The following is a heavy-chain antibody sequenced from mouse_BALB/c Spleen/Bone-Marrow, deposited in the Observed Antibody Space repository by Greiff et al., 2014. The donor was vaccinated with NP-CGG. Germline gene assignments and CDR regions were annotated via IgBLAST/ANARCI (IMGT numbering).Heavy chain of an antibody. D-gene: IGHD2-10*02. CDR2: IDPSDSET. Sequence: QVQLKESGAELVRPGTSVKLSCKASGYTFITYWMNWVRQRPGQGLEWIGMIDPSDSETHYNQMFKDKATLTVDKSSSTAYMQLGSLTSEDSAVYYCARGYGNSVAWFAYWGQGTLVTVSA. CDR3: ARGYGNSVAWFAY. CDR1: GYTFITYW. V-gene: IGHV1-61*01. J-gene: IGHJ3*01.